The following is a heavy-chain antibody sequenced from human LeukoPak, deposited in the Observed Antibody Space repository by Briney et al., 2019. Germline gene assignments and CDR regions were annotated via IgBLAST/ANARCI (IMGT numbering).Heavy chain of an antibody. CDR3: ARRARENWYFDL. CDR1: GGSISSSSYS. Sequence: SETLSLTCTVSGGSISSSSYSWGWIRQSPGKGLEWIGTIYHSGRTYYIPSLRTRVTISVDTSKNQFSLKLSSVTAADTAVYYCARRARENWYFDLWGRGTLVTVSS. V-gene: IGHV4-39*01. J-gene: IGHJ2*01. CDR2: IYHSGRT.